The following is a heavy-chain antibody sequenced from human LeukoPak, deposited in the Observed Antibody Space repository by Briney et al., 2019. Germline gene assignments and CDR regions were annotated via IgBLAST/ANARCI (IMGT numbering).Heavy chain of an antibody. CDR3: ARDKDYDFWSGPPLFLGLNAFDI. J-gene: IGHJ3*02. D-gene: IGHD3-3*01. CDR1: GYTFTGYY. V-gene: IGHV1-2*02. CDR2: INPNSGGT. Sequence: ASVKVSCKASGYTFTGYYMHWVRQAPGQGLEWMGWINPNSGGTNYAQKFQGRVTMARDTSISTAYMELSRLRSDDTAVYYCARDKDYDFWSGPPLFLGLNAFDIWGQGTMVTVSS.